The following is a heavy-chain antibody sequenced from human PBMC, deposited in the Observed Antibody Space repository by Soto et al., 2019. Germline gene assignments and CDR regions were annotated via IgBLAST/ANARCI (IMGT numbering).Heavy chain of an antibody. J-gene: IGHJ6*02. CDR1: GGTFSSYA. V-gene: IGHV1-69*12. CDR2: MIPIFGTA. CDR3: ARGGYCSGGSCSGDYYGMDV. D-gene: IGHD2-15*01. Sequence: QVQLVQSGAEVKKPGSSVKVSCKASGGTFSSYAISWVRQAPGQGLEWMGGMIPIFGTANYAQKFQGRVTITADESTSTAYMELSSLRSEDTAVYYCARGGYCSGGSCSGDYYGMDVWGQGTTVTVSS.